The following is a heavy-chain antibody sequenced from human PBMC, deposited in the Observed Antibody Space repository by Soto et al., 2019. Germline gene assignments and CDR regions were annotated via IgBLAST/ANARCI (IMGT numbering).Heavy chain of an antibody. CDR1: GGTFSSYA. CDR3: AREDPGYCTNGVCYHYYYGMDV. CDR2: IIPIFGTA. Sequence: VKVSCKASGGTFSSYAISWVRQAPGQGLEWMGGIIPIFGTANYAQKFQGRVTITADESTSTAHMELSSLRSEDTAVYYCAREDPGYCTNGVCYHYYYGMDVWGQGTTVTVSS. V-gene: IGHV1-69*01. D-gene: IGHD2-8*01. J-gene: IGHJ6*02.